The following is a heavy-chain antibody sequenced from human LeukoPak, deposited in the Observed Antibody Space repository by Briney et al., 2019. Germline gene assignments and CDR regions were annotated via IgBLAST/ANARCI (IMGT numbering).Heavy chain of an antibody. V-gene: IGHV3-23*01. CDR2: ISGSGGST. Sequence: GFTFSSXXXXXXXXXPGKXXXXXXXISGSGGSTYYADSVKGRFTISRDNSKNTLYLQMNSLRAEDTAVYYCAKDFTIFGLAMSWFDPWGQGTLVTVSS. CDR3: AKDFTIFGLAMSWFDP. D-gene: IGHD3-3*01. J-gene: IGHJ5*02. CDR1: GFTFSSXX.